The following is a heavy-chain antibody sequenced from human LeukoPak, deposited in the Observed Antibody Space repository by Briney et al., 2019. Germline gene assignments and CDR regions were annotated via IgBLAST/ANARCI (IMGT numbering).Heavy chain of an antibody. CDR1: GFDIRHYY. V-gene: IGHV3-7*04. CDR2: IKSDRSNI. CDR3: ARDGSGRDFSLDY. J-gene: IGHJ4*02. D-gene: IGHD3-10*01. Sequence: PGGSLRLSCVASGFDIRHYYMSWVRLAPRQGPEWVADIKSDRSNIYNVDSVRGRLTISRDNAKSSRFLQMNSLKDEDTAVYYCARDGSGRDFSLDYWGQGTLVTVSS.